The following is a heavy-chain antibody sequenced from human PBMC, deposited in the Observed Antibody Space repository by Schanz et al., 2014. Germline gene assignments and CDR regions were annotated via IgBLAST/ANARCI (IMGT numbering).Heavy chain of an antibody. CDR2: ISGSSIHK. D-gene: IGHD3-3*01. J-gene: IGHJ6*02. V-gene: IGHV3-11*03. CDR3: ARFLARYQYYGVDV. Sequence: VQLLESGGGLVRPGGSLRLSCAASGFTFSDYYMAWIRQAPGKGLEWVSYISGSSIHKNYADSVKGRFSISRDNGETSVYLQINSLRVEDTAVYYCARFLARYQYYGVDVWGQGTTVIGSS. CDR1: GFTFSDYY.